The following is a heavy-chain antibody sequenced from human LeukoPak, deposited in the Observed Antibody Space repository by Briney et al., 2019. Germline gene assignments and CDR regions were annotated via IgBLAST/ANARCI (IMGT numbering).Heavy chain of an antibody. J-gene: IGHJ5*02. V-gene: IGHV3-9*01. CDR3: VRGNFGPAQWFDP. CDR2: ISWNSGST. D-gene: IGHD3/OR15-3a*01. CDR1: GFTFDDYA. Sequence: GGSLRLSCAAYGFTFDDYAMHWVRQVPGKGLEWVSGISWNSGSTGYAGSVKGRFTMSRDNTKNSLYLQMNSLTPDDTALYYCVRGNFGPAQWFDPWGQGTLVTVSS.